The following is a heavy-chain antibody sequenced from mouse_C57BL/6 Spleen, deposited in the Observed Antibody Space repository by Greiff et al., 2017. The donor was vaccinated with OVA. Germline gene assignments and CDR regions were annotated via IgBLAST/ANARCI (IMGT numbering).Heavy chain of an antibody. CDR2: ISSGGSYT. Sequence: EVMLVESGGDLVKPGGSLKLSCAASGFTFSSYGMSWVRQTPDKRLEWVATISSGGSYTYYPDSVKGRFTISRDNAKNTLYLQMSSLKSEDTAMYYCARQYGYGAVDYWGQGTSVTVSS. CDR1: GFTFSSYG. CDR3: ARQYGYGAVDY. V-gene: IGHV5-6*01. D-gene: IGHD2-2*01. J-gene: IGHJ4*01.